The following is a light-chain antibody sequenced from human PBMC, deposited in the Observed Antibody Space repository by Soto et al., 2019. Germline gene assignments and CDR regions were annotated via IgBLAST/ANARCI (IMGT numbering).Light chain of an antibody. Sequence: EIVLTHSPGTLSLSPVERATLSCRSSQSVRSNFLAWYQQKPGQAPRLLIYGASNRATGIPDRFSGSGSGTDFTLTITRLEPEDFAMYYCQRYDSFRTFGQGTKVDI. CDR2: GAS. CDR1: QSVRSNF. V-gene: IGKV3-20*01. J-gene: IGKJ1*01. CDR3: QRYDSFRT.